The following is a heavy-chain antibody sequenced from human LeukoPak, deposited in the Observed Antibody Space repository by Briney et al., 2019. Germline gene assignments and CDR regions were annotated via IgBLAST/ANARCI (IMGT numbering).Heavy chain of an antibody. Sequence: GESLEISCKGSGYSFTSYWIGWVRQMPGKGLEWMGIIYPGDSDTRYSPSFQGPVTISADKSISTAYLQWSSLKASDTAMYYCARLPIVVVPAARGYYYYYMDVWGRGTTVTVSS. J-gene: IGHJ6*03. CDR2: IYPGDSDT. D-gene: IGHD2-2*01. V-gene: IGHV5-51*01. CDR1: GYSFTSYW. CDR3: ARLPIVVVPAARGYYYYYMDV.